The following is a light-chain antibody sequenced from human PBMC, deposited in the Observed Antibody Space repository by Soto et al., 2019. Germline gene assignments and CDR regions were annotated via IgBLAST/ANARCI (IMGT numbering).Light chain of an antibody. J-gene: IGKJ2*01. V-gene: IGKV1-16*02. CDR2: AAS. CDR3: QQYHNYPYT. Sequence: DIQMTHSPSSLSASLGDRVTITCRANQGINNYLAWFQQKPGIAPKSLIYAASNLQTGVPSHFNVSGSGTDFTLTISSLQPEDFATYYGQQYHNYPYTFGQGTKLEIK. CDR1: QGINNY.